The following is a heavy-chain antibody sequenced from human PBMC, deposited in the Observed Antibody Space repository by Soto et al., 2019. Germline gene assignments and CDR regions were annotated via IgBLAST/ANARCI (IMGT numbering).Heavy chain of an antibody. D-gene: IGHD4-17*01. J-gene: IGHJ5*02. CDR2: IYYSGST. CDR3: ARRTTVTTFWFDP. V-gene: IGHV4-39*01. Sequence: KPSETLSLTCTVSGGSISSSSYYWGWIRQPPGKGLEWIGSIYYSGSTYYNPSLKSRVTISVDTSKNQFSLKLSSVTAADTAVYYCARRTTVTTFWFDPWGQGTLVTVSS. CDR1: GGSISSSSYY.